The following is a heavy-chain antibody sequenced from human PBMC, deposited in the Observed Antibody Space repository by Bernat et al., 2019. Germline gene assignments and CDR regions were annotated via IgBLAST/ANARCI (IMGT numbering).Heavy chain of an antibody. J-gene: IGHJ4*02. CDR1: GGTFSSYT. CDR2: INAGNGNT. D-gene: IGHD1-7*01. Sequence: QVQLVQSGAEVKKPGSSVKVSCKASGGTFSSYTISWVRQAPGQGLEWMGRINAGNGNTKYSQKFQGRVTITRDTSASTAYMELSSLRSEDTAVYYCARGITGTTLKPVDYWGQGTLVTVSS. CDR3: ARGITGTTLKPVDY. V-gene: IGHV1-3*01.